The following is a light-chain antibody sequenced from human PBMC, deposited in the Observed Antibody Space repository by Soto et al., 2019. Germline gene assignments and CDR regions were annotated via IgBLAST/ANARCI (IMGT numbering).Light chain of an antibody. CDR3: QQCVVWPLFT. Sequence: EIVLTQSPATLSLSPGERASLSCRASQSVGNSLPWYQHKPGQAPRLLIYDVSNRATGIPARFSGSGSGTDFTLTISSLEPEDFAVYYCQQCVVWPLFTFGPGTKVDIK. V-gene: IGKV3-11*01. CDR2: DVS. J-gene: IGKJ3*01. CDR1: QSVGNS.